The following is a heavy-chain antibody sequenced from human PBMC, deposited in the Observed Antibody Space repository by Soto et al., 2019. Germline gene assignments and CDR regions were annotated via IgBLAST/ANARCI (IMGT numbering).Heavy chain of an antibody. CDR1: GGSISSSSYY. CDR3: ARQRSYCSGGSCYHYFDD. J-gene: IGHJ4*02. CDR2: IYYSGST. Sequence: NPSETLSLTCTVSGGSISSSSYYWGWIRQPPGKGLEWIGSIYYSGSTYYNPSLKSRVTISVDTSKNQFSLKLSSVTAADTAVYYCARQRSYCSGGSCYHYFDDWGQGSLVTVSS. D-gene: IGHD2-15*01. V-gene: IGHV4-39*01.